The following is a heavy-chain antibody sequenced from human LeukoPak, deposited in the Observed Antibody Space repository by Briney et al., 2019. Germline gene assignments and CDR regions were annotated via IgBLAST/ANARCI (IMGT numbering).Heavy chain of an antibody. CDR3: AKDGTRSSGWYYFNF. J-gene: IGHJ4*02. CDR1: GFTFSSYA. V-gene: IGHV3-23*01. Sequence: GRSLRLSCAASGFTFSSYAMTWVRQAPGKGLEWVSAISDGGGSTYYADSVKGRFTISRDNSKNTLYLQMNSLRAEDAAIYYCAKDGTRSSGWYYFNFWGQGTLVTVSS. CDR2: ISDGGGST. D-gene: IGHD6-19*01.